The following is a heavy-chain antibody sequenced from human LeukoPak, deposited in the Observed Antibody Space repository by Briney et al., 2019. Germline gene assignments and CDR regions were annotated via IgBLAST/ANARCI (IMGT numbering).Heavy chain of an antibody. D-gene: IGHD6-19*01. CDR3: AREIAVAGMPFDI. CDR1: GYTFTGYY. CDR2: INPNSGGT. J-gene: IGHJ3*02. Sequence: ASVKVSCKASGYTFTGYYMHWVRQAPGQGLEWMGRINPNSGGTNYAQKFQGRVTMTRDTSISTAYMELSRLRSDDPAVYYCAREIAVAGMPFDIWGQGTMVTVSS. V-gene: IGHV1-2*06.